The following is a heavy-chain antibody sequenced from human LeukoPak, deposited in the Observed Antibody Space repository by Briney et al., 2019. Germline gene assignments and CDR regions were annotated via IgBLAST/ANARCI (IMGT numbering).Heavy chain of an antibody. J-gene: IGHJ4*02. CDR3: AKLDIVVVVAATLVY. Sequence: GASVKVSCKTSGYSFTSCGVNWVRLAPGQGLEWMGWISPYNGNTNYAQKVRGRVTMTADTSTSTVYMELRSLTSDDTAVYYCAKLDIVVVVAATLVYWGQGTLVTVSS. D-gene: IGHD2-15*01. V-gene: IGHV1-18*01. CDR1: GYSFTSCG. CDR2: ISPYNGNT.